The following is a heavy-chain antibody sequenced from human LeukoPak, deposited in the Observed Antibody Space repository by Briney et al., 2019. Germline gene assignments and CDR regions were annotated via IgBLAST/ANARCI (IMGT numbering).Heavy chain of an antibody. V-gene: IGHV1-69*05. D-gene: IGHD4-17*01. Sequence: ASVKVSCKASGGTFSSYAISWVRQAPGQGLEWMGGIIPIFGTANYAQKFQGRVTITTNESTSTAYMELSSLRSEDTAVYYCARALTRPYGDPTKDAFDIWGQGTMVTVSS. CDR1: GGTFSSYA. J-gene: IGHJ3*02. CDR3: ARALTRPYGDPTKDAFDI. CDR2: IIPIFGTA.